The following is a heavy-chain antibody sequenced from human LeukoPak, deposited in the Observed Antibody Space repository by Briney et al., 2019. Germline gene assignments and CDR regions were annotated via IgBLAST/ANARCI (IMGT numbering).Heavy chain of an antibody. CDR1: GGSISSYY. CDR3: LRGPSRGSWSYYCVY. D-gene: IGHD1-26*01. J-gene: IGHJ4*02. Sequence: SETLSLTCTVSGGSISSYYWNWIRQPPGKGLEWIGYISYSGSTNYNPSLKSRVTISLDTSKNQFSLQLSSVTAGETSLYSCLRGPSRGSWSYYCVYWGQGTLVTASS. CDR2: ISYSGST. V-gene: IGHV4-59*08.